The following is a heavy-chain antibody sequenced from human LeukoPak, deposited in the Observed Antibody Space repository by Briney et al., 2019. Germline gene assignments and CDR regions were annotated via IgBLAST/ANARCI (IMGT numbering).Heavy chain of an antibody. J-gene: IGHJ4*02. CDR1: GFTFSSYE. Sequence: PGGSLRLSCAASGFTFSSYEMNWVRQAPGKGLEWVSYISSSGSTIYYADSVKGRFTISRDNAKNSQYLQMNSLRAEDTAVYYCASVPQITMVRGVINWGQGTLVTVSS. V-gene: IGHV3-48*03. CDR3: ASVPQITMVRGVIN. D-gene: IGHD3-10*01. CDR2: ISSSGSTI.